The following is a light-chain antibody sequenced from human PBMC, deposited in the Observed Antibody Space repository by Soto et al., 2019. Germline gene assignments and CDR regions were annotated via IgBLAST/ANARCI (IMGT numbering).Light chain of an antibody. CDR3: QQHCSSPRT. CDR1: QSLRSY. J-gene: IGKJ1*01. Sequence: HPSVTLSVSPGETVIVSCRASQSLRSYLAWYQQKPGQAPRLLIYGASTRATGIPDRFSGSGSGTDFTLTVSSLEPEDFAAYYCQQHCSSPRTFGQGTKVDI. CDR2: GAS. V-gene: IGKV3-20*01.